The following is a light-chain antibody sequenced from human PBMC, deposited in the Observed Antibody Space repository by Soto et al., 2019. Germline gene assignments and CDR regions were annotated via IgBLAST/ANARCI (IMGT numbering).Light chain of an antibody. CDR1: QSVSSY. CDR2: DAS. V-gene: IGKV3-11*01. CDR3: QQRSNWPPRYT. J-gene: IGKJ2*01. Sequence: EIVLTQSPATLSLSPGERATLSCRASQSVSSYLAWYQQKPGQAPRLLIYDASNRATGIPARFSGSGSGTDFTLTIISLEPEDFEVYYCQQRSNWPPRYTFGQGTKLEIK.